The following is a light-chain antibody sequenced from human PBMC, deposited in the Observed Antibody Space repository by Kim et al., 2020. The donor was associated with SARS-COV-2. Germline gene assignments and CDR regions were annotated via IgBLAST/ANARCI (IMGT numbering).Light chain of an antibody. CDR3: QSYNRSNVV. CDR2: EDD. V-gene: IGLV6-57*03. Sequence: GNTVTISCARSSGSIDDNYVQWYQQRPGGGPTALIYEDDQSPSGVSDRFSGSIDNSSNSASLTISGLKTEDEADYYCQSYNRSNVVFGGGTQLTVL. J-gene: IGLJ2*01. CDR1: SGSIDDNY.